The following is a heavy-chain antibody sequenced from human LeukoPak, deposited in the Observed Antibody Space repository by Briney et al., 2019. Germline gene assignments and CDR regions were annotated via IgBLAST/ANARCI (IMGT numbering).Heavy chain of an antibody. CDR2: IYHSGKT. CDR3: ARIVQITGTIPH. D-gene: IGHD1-1*01. J-gene: IGHJ4*02. CDR1: GFSISGGYY. V-gene: IGHV4-38-2*02. Sequence: SETLSLTCSVSGFSISGGYYWGWLRQPPGKGLEWLGSIYHSGKTDYNPSLKSRVTTSVDTAKNKFFLRLGSVSAADTAVYYCARIVQITGTIPHWGQGSLVTVSS.